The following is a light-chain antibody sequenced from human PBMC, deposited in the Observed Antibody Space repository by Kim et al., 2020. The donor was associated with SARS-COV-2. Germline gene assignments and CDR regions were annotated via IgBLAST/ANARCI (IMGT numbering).Light chain of an antibody. CDR3: QAWDSSNVV. J-gene: IGLJ2*01. CDR2: QDS. CDR1: RVGDKY. Sequence: SPAQTASITCSGDRVGDKYACWYQQRPGQSPVLVNYQDSKRPSGIPERFSCSNSGTTATLTISGTQAMDEADYYCQAWDSSNVVFGGGTKLTVL. V-gene: IGLV3-1*01.